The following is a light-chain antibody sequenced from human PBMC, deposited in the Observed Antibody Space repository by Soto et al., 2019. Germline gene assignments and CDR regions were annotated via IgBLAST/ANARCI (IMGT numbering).Light chain of an antibody. CDR3: TSYSSAYTFV. J-gene: IGLJ1*01. V-gene: IGLV2-14*01. CDR2: EVS. Sequence: QSVLTQPASVSGSLGQSITISCTGTSSDIGGYKYVSWYQQHPGKAPKLIIFEVSNRPSGVSDRFSGSNSGNTASLTISGLQAEDEADYYCTSYSSAYTFVFGTGTKVTVL. CDR1: SSDIGGYKY.